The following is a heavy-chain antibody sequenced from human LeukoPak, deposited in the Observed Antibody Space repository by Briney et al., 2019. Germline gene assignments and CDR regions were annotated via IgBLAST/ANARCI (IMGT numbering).Heavy chain of an antibody. V-gene: IGHV3-7*01. J-gene: IGHJ4*02. CDR1: GFSFSSNW. Sequence: GGSLRLSCVASGFSFSSNWMSWVRQAPGKGLEWVANIKPGGSEKYYVDSVKGRFTISRDNAKNSLYLQMNSLRAEDTAVYYCARSYSWGQGALVTVSS. CDR2: IKPGGSEK. CDR3: ARSYS.